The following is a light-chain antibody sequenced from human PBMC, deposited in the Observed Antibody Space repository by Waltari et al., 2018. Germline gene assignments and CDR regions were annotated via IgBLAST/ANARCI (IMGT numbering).Light chain of an antibody. CDR2: EVS. CDR3: SSYAGSNTYV. Sequence: QSALTQPPSASGSPGQAITITCTGTSRDVGGSNDCSWHQQHTGKAPKLRIYEVSKRPSGVPGRFSGCKSGSAASLTVSGLQAEDEADYYCSSYAGSNTYVFGTGTKVTVL. V-gene: IGLV2-8*01. CDR1: SRDVGGSND. J-gene: IGLJ1*01.